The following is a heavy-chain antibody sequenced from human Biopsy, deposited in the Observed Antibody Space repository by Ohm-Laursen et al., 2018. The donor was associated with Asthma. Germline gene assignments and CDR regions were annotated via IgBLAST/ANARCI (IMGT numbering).Heavy chain of an antibody. CDR3: ARGYSGSDRIVYYYSGLEV. V-gene: IGHV1-69*13. CDR2: LIPVLGTP. D-gene: IGHD5-12*01. Sequence: ASVKVSCKASGDSFSNYAISWVRQAPGQGLEWMGGLIPVLGTPDHAQMFEGRVTITADESTSTAYMELSSPSSEDTAVYYCARGYSGSDRIVYYYSGLEVWGQGTTVTVSS. CDR1: GDSFSNYA. J-gene: IGHJ6*02.